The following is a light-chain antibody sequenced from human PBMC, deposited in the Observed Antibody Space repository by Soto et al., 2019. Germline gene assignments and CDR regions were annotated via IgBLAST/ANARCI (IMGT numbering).Light chain of an antibody. Sequence: SYELTQPPSVLVAPGQPATVTCGGNNVGSKSVPWYQQKPGQAPVLVVYDDSDRPSGIPERFSGSNSGNTATLTISRVEAGDEADYYCQVWNTSSDHGVFGTGTKVTVL. V-gene: IGLV3-21*02. J-gene: IGLJ1*01. CDR2: DDS. CDR3: QVWNTSSDHGV. CDR1: NVGSKS.